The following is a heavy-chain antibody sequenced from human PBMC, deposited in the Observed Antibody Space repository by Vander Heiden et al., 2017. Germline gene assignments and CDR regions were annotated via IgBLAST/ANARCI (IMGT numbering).Heavy chain of an antibody. CDR2: IWYDGSNQ. Sequence: QVQLVESGGGVVQPGRSLILSWEAAGFTFSYYGMHWVRQAPGKGLGWVAVIWYDGSNQFYADSVKGRFTISRDNSKNTLYLEMNSLRSEDTGMYYCARGIGGRALEYWGQGTLVSVSS. CDR3: ARGIGGRALEY. D-gene: IGHD6-25*01. J-gene: IGHJ4*02. CDR1: GFTFSYYG. V-gene: IGHV3-33*01.